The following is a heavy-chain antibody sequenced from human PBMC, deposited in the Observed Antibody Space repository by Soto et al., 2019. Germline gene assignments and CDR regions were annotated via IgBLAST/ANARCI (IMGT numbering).Heavy chain of an antibody. CDR1: GFTFDDYA. D-gene: IGHD4-17*01. CDR3: AKGGLDYEDAFDI. Sequence: DVQLVESGGGLVQPGRSLRLSCAASGFTFDDYAMHWVRQAPGKGLEWVSGISWNSGSIGYADSVKGRFTISRDNAKNSLYLQMNSLRAEDTALYYCAKGGLDYEDAFDIWGQGTMVTVSS. CDR2: ISWNSGSI. V-gene: IGHV3-9*01. J-gene: IGHJ3*02.